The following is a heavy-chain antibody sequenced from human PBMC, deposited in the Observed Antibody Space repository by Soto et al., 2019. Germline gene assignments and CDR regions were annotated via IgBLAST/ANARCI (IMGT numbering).Heavy chain of an antibody. V-gene: IGHV4-34*01. D-gene: IGHD2-15*01. CDR1: GGSFSGYY. Sequence: PSETLSLTCAVYGGSFSGYYWSWIRQPPGKGLEWIGEINHSGSTNYNPSLKSRVTIPVDTSKNQFSLKLSSVTAADTAVYYCARGIPIVVVVAATPSYGMDVWGQGTTVTVSS. CDR3: ARGIPIVVVVAATPSYGMDV. CDR2: INHSGST. J-gene: IGHJ6*02.